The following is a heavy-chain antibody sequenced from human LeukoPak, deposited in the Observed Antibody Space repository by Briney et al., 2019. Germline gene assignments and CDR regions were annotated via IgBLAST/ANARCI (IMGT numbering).Heavy chain of an antibody. J-gene: IGHJ4*02. CDR1: GFTFSSYA. V-gene: IGHV3-23*01. CDR3: AKGPKGAYGDFFDY. CDR2: ISSSGGST. D-gene: IGHD4-17*01. Sequence: LGGSLRLSCAASGFTFSSYAMSWVRQAPGKGLEWVSAISSSGGSTYYADSVKGRFTISRDNSKNTLYLQMNSLRAEDTAVYYCAKGPKGAYGDFFDYWGQGTLVTVSS.